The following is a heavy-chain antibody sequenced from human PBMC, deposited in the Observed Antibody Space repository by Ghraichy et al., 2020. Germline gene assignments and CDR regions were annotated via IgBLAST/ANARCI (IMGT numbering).Heavy chain of an antibody. D-gene: IGHD3-22*01. CDR2: IKQDGSEK. J-gene: IGHJ4*02. Sequence: GGSLRLSCAASGFTFSSYLMSWVRQAPGKGLEWVANIKQDGSEKYYVDSVKGRFTISRDNAKNSLYLQMNSLRAEDTAVYYCAIQIDSSGSYYTFDYWGQGTLVTVSS. CDR3: AIQIDSSGSYYTFDY. V-gene: IGHV3-7*03. CDR1: GFTFSSYL.